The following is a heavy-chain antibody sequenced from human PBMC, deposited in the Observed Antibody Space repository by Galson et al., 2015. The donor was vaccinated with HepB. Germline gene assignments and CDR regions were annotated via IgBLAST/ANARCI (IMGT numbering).Heavy chain of an antibody. CDR2: IYSVGVT. V-gene: IGHV3-53*01. CDR3: ASGTYYFDY. Sequence: SLRLSCAASGLPVSGNYMSWVRQAPGKGLEWISVIYSVGVTFYADSVKGRFTISRDSSKDTVYLQMNILRADDTAIYYCASGTYYFDYWGLGTLVTVSS. D-gene: IGHD1-26*01. CDR1: GLPVSGNY. J-gene: IGHJ4*02.